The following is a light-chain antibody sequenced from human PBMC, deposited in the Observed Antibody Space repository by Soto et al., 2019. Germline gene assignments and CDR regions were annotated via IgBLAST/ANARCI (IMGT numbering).Light chain of an antibody. Sequence: QSGPTQPPSRSGAPGQRVPMSCSGSNSNNGTNYVYWYQQLPGTAPKILIYRNNQRPSGVPDRFSGSKSGTSASLAISGLLSEDEADYYCAAWDDILSGFYVFGTGTKVTVL. V-gene: IGLV1-47*01. CDR3: AAWDDILSGFYV. J-gene: IGLJ1*01. CDR1: NSNNGTNY. CDR2: RNN.